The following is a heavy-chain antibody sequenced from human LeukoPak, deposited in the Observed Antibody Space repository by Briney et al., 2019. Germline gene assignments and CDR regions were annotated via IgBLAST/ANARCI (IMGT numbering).Heavy chain of an antibody. CDR2: INPKSGGT. J-gene: IGHJ6*02. Sequence: ASVKVSCRASGYTFTGNYMHWVRQAPGQGLEWMGWINPKSGGTEYAQKYQGRVTTTRDTSISTAYMELSSLRSDDTAVYFCARDHCTDGGCYEYQYFGMDVWGQGTTVTVS. CDR1: GYTFTGNY. D-gene: IGHD2-21*02. V-gene: IGHV1-2*02. CDR3: ARDHCTDGGCYEYQYFGMDV.